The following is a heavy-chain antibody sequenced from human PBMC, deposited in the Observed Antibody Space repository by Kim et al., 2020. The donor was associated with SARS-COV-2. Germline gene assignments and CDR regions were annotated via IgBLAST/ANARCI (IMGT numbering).Heavy chain of an antibody. Sequence: GGSLRLSCAVSGFINTNYWMSWVRQAPGKGLEWVAMIKKDGTEPYYVDSVKGRFTISRDNAKDSLYLQMNSLRAEDTAMYYCASLDTYHHGSGSHSSAPNPWGLWGQGTQVTVSS. CDR3: ASLDTYHHGSGSHSSAPNPWGL. CDR2: IKKDGTEP. CDR1: GFINTNYW. V-gene: IGHV3-7*01. D-gene: IGHD3-10*01. J-gene: IGHJ4*02.